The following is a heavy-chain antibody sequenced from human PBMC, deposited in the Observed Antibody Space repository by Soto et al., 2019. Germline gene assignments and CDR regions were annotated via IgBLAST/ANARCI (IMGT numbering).Heavy chain of an antibody. D-gene: IGHD2-21*01. CDR3: ARGIALVSNAPSYCYYYMDV. Sequence: QVQLVQSGAEVKKPGSSVKVSCKASGGTFSSYTISWVRQAPVQGLEWMGRIIPILGIANYAQKFQGRVTITADKSTSTAYMELSSLRSEDTAVYYCARGIALVSNAPSYCYYYMDVWGKGTTVTVSS. CDR2: IIPILGIA. V-gene: IGHV1-69*02. J-gene: IGHJ6*03. CDR1: GGTFSSYT.